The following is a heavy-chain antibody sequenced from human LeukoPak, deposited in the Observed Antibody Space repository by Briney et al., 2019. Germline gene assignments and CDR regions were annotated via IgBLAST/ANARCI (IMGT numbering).Heavy chain of an antibody. V-gene: IGHV3-48*01. Sequence: PGGSLRLSCAASGFTFSTYNMNWVRQAPGKGLEWISYINADSSTIQYADSVRGRFTTSRDNAKNSLYLQMNSLRAEDTAVYYCVRDNSRGQSLGVIYWGQASLVTVSS. CDR1: GFTFSTYN. CDR2: INADSSTI. CDR3: VRDNSRGQSLGVIY. J-gene: IGHJ4*02. D-gene: IGHD3-22*01.